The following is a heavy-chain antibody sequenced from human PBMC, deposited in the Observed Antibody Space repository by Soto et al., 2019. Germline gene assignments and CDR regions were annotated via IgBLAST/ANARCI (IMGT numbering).Heavy chain of an antibody. CDR2: IYYRGNT. D-gene: IGHD3-10*01. CDR1: GDSISDYY. J-gene: IGHJ4*02. Sequence: SETLSLTCTASGDSISDYYWSWIRQTPGRGLEWIGNIYYRGNTDYNPSLKSRLTLLIDTTKSQFSLNLSSVTDADTAMYYCVRHADSGRPYFDYWGQGALVTVSS. CDR3: VRHADSGRPYFDY. V-gene: IGHV4-59*08.